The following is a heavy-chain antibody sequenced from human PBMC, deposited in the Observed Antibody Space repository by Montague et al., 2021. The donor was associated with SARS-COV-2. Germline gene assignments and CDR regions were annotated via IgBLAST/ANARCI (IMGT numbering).Heavy chain of an antibody. CDR2: ISYSGST. J-gene: IGHJ6*02. V-gene: IGHV4-34*01. CDR3: ARVPYRHIIVPRYYGMDV. D-gene: IGHD2-8*01. CDR1: GGSLSGYY. Sequence: SETLSLTCTVYGGSLSGYYWSWIRQPPGKGLEWIAEISYSGSTSYNPSLKSRVTISVDTSKNQFSLKLSSATAADTAVYYCARVPYRHIIVPRYYGMDVWGQGTTVTVSS.